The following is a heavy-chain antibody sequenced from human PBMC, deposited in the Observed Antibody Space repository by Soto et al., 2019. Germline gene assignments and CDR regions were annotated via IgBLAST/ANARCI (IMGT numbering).Heavy chain of an antibody. D-gene: IGHD3-3*01. J-gene: IGHJ6*02. CDR3: ATLEEYYYGMDV. CDR2: ISYDGSNK. CDR1: GFTFSSYA. V-gene: IGHV3-30-3*01. Sequence: QVPLVESGGGVVQPGRSLRLSCAASGFTFSSYAMHWVRQAPGKGLEWVAVISYDGSNKYYADSVKGRFTISRDNSKNTLYLQMNSLRAEDTAVYYCATLEEYYYGMDVWGQGTTVTVSS.